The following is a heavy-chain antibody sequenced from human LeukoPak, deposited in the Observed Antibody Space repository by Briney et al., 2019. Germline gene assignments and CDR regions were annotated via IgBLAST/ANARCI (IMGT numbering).Heavy chain of an antibody. CDR3: ARGIRLQRGEDYFDY. CDR2: ISYDGSNK. CDR1: GFTFSSYG. Sequence: PGGSLRLSCAASGFTFSSYGMHWVRQAPGKGLEWVAVISYDGSNKYYADSVKGRFTISRDNAKDSLYLQMNSLRAEDTAVYYCARGIRLQRGEDYFDYWGQGTLVTVSS. D-gene: IGHD5-24*01. V-gene: IGHV3-30*03. J-gene: IGHJ4*02.